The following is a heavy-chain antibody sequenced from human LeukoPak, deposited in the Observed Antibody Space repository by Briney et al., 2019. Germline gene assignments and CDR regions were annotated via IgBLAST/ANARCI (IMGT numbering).Heavy chain of an antibody. CDR2: IYYSEST. Sequence: SETLSLTCTVSGGSISSSSYYWGWIRQPPGKGQEWIGSIYYSESTYYNPSLKSRVTISVDTSKNQFSLKLSSVTAADTAVYYCARLWPNLSMVRGRGIFDYWGQGTLVTVSS. D-gene: IGHD3-10*01. CDR3: ARLWPNLSMVRGRGIFDY. CDR1: GGSISSSSYY. V-gene: IGHV4-39*01. J-gene: IGHJ4*02.